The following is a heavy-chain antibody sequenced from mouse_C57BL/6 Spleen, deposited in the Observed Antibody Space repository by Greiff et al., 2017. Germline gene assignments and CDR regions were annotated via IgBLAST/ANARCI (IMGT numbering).Heavy chain of an antibody. D-gene: IGHD1-1*01. CDR1: GYTFTSYW. J-gene: IGHJ4*01. CDR3: ARRKVYYYGSSYEAMDY. V-gene: IGHV1-61*01. CDR2: IYPTDSET. Sequence: VQLQQPGAELVRPGSSVKLSCKASGYTFTSYWMDWVKQRPGQGLEWIGNIYPTDSETHYNQKFTDKATLTVDKSSSTAYMQLSSLTSEDSAVYYCARRKVYYYGSSYEAMDYWGQGTSVTVSS.